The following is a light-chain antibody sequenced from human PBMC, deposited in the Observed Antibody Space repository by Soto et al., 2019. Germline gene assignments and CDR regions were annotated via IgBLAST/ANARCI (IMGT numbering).Light chain of an antibody. CDR3: SSYTSSSTLV. CDR1: SRDVGGYNY. V-gene: IGLV2-14*01. CDR2: EVS. J-gene: IGLJ1*01. Sequence: QSALTQPASVSGSPGQSITISCTGTSRDVGGYNYVSWYQQHPGKAPKLMIYEVSNRHSGVSNRFSGSKSGNTAYLTISGLQAEDEADYYCSSYTSSSTLVFGTGTKLTVL.